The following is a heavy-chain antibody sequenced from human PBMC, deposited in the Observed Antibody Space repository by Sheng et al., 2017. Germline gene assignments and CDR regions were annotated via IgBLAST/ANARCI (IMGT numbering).Heavy chain of an antibody. CDR2: IIPMFGTP. CDR3: ARNARGAGYYYYYMDV. D-gene: IGHD2-2*01. Sequence: QVQLVQSGAEVKKPGSSVKVSCKASGGTFSSYAISWVRQAPGQGLEWMGGIIPMFGTPNDAQKFQGRVTITTDESTSTVYMELSSLRSDDTAVYFCARNARGAGYYYYYMDVWGKGTTVTVSS. J-gene: IGHJ6*03. V-gene: IGHV1-69*05. CDR1: GGTFSSYA.